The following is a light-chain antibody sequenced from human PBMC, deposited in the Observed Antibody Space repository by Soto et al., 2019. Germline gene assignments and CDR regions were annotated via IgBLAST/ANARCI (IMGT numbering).Light chain of an antibody. Sequence: QSVLTQPPSASGTPGQTVTISCSGSSSNIGSAYIYWYQHLPGTAPKLLIYRNNQRPSGVPVRFSASTSGTSASLAISGLRSEDDADYYCAAWDDSLVFFGGGTKLTV. CDR3: AAWDDSLVF. J-gene: IGLJ2*01. CDR1: SSNIGSAY. CDR2: RNN. V-gene: IGLV1-47*01.